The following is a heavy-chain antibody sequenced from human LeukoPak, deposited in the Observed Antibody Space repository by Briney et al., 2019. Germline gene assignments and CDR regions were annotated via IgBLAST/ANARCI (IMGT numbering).Heavy chain of an antibody. J-gene: IGHJ4*02. CDR1: GFTFSSYA. Sequence: GRSLRLSCAASGFTFSSYAMHWVRQAPGKELEWVAVISYDGSNKYYADSVKGRFTISRDNSKNTLYLQMNSLRAEDTAVYYCARDQVRATMVRGVLPLWGQGTLVTVSS. CDR2: ISYDGSNK. D-gene: IGHD3-10*01. V-gene: IGHV3-30*04. CDR3: ARDQVRATMVRGVLPL.